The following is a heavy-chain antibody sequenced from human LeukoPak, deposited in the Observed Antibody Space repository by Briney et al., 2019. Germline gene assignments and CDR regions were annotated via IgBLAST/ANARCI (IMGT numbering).Heavy chain of an antibody. J-gene: IGHJ5*02. D-gene: IGHD3-10*01. CDR2: IKEDGRET. V-gene: IGHV3-7*01. Sequence: GGSLRLSCAASGFTFNTFWMSWVRQAPGKGLEWVANIKEDGRETNYVESVRGRFTISRDNAKNSLFLQMNSLRAEDTAMYFCARDRLHGSYDPWGQGTLVTVSS. CDR3: ARDRLHGSYDP. CDR1: GFTFNTFW.